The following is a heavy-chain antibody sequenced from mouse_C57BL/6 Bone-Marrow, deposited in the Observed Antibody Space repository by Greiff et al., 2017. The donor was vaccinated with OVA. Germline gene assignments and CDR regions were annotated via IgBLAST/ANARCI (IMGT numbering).Heavy chain of an antibody. CDR2: IYPGSGNT. CDR1: GYTFTDYY. CDR3: ARSWWDVY. J-gene: IGHJ2*01. D-gene: IGHD1-1*02. V-gene: IGHV1-76*01. Sequence: QVQLQQSGAELVRPGASVKLSCKASGYTFTDYYINWVKQRPGQGLEWIARIYPGSGNTYYNEKFKGKATLTAEKSSSTAYMQLSSLTSEDSAVYFCARSWWDVYWGQGTTLTVSS.